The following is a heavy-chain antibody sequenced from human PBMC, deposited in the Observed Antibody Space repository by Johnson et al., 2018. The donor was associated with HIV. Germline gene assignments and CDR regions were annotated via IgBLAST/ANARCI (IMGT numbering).Heavy chain of an antibody. V-gene: IGHV3-66*01. D-gene: IGHD4-17*01. J-gene: IGHJ3*01. CDR3: ATITVRSRAFDL. Sequence: VQLVESGGGLVQPGGSLRLSCAASGFTVSSNNMSWVRQAPGKGLEWVSVINSGGSTYYADPVQGRFTVSRDNAKRSLYLQLSNLRAEDTALYYCATITVRSRAFDLWGQGTLVTVSS. CDR1: GFTVSSNN. CDR2: INSGGST.